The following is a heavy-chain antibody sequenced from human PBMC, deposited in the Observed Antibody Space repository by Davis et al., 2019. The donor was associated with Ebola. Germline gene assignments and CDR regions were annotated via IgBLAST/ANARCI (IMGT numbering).Heavy chain of an antibody. J-gene: IGHJ4*02. Sequence: SVKVSCKASGGTFSSYAISWVRQAPGQGLEWMGGIIPIFGTANYAQKFQGRVTITADESTSTAYMELSSLRSEDTAVYYCAGAGGLVITLFDYWGQGTLVTVSS. D-gene: IGHD3/OR15-3a*01. CDR1: GGTFSSYA. CDR2: IIPIFGTA. V-gene: IGHV1-69*13. CDR3: AGAGGLVITLFDY.